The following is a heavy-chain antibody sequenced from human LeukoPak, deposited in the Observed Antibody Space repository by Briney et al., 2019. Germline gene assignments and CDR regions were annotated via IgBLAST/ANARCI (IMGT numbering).Heavy chain of an antibody. CDR2: NSAYNGNT. CDR1: GYTFTSYG. Sequence: ASVKVSCKASGYTFTSYGISWVRQAAGQGLEWMGCNSAYNGNTNYEQKLQGRVTMTKDTSTSTAYMELRSLRSDDTAVYYCARDQGFGYYDYVWGSYRLYYFDYWGQGTLVTVSS. J-gene: IGHJ4*02. V-gene: IGHV1-18*04. D-gene: IGHD3-16*02. CDR3: ARDQGFGYYDYVWGSYRLYYFDY.